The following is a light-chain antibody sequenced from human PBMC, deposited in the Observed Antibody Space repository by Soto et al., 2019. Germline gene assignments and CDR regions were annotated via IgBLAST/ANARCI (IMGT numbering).Light chain of an antibody. CDR2: GAS. CDR1: QSVSSN. V-gene: IGKV3-15*01. Sequence: EIVMTQSPATLSVSPGERATLSCRASQSVSSNLAWYQQKPGQAPRLLIYGASTRATGIPARFSGSGSGTEFTLTISSMQYADVAVYYCQQYNNWPRRTFGQGTKVEIK. CDR3: QQYNNWPRRT. J-gene: IGKJ1*01.